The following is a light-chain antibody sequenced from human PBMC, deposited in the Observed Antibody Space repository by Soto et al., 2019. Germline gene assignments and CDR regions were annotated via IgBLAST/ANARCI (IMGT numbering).Light chain of an antibody. V-gene: IGKV3-20*01. CDR3: QQCGGSPMYT. CDR1: QSLPGTS. Sequence: EIVLTQSPGTLSLSPGERATLSCRASQSLPGTSLAWYQQKPGQAPRLLIYRASNRATGIPDRFSGSGSGTDFTLTISRLEPEDFAVYYCQQCGGSPMYTFGQGSKLEIK. J-gene: IGKJ2*01. CDR2: RAS.